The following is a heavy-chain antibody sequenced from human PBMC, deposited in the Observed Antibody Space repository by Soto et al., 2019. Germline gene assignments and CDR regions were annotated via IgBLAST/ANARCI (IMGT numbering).Heavy chain of an antibody. Sequence: PGGSLRLSCVASGFTFSNFGMHWVRQAPGKGLEWVAVIWHDGKNKYYADSAKGRFTVSRDNSKNTLYLQMNSLTAEDTAVYYCARGGFLTMVRGPFDYWGQGNLVTVSS. CDR1: GFTFSNFG. V-gene: IGHV3-33*01. CDR2: IWHDGKNK. J-gene: IGHJ4*02. D-gene: IGHD3-10*01. CDR3: ARGGFLTMVRGPFDY.